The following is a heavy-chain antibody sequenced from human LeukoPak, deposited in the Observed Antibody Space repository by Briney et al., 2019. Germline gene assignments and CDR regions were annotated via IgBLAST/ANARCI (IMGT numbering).Heavy chain of an antibody. CDR1: GASISGSGYY. D-gene: IGHD1-26*01. CDR2: IYSSGSS. J-gene: IGHJ4*02. CDR3: AKSGGYGLIDY. Sequence: PSETLSLTCTVSGASISGSGYYWGWIRQPPGKGLEWIGSIYSSGSSYHNASLQSRVTISIEKSKNIISLRLNSVTAADTAMYYCAKSGGYGLIDYWGQATLLTLSS. V-gene: IGHV4-39*01.